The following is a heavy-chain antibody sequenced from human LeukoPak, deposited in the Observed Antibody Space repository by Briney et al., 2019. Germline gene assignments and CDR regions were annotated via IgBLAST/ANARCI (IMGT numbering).Heavy chain of an antibody. CDR3: ARVRYYDSSGYYDFDY. CDR1: GFTVSSNY. J-gene: IGHJ4*02. CDR2: MYSGGST. V-gene: IGHV3-53*01. D-gene: IGHD3-22*01. Sequence: GGSLRLSCAASGFTVSSNYMSWVRQSPGKGLEWGSVMYSGGSTYYADSVKGRFTLSRDKSKNTPYLQINSLRAEDTAVVFCARVRYYDSSGYYDFDYWGQGTLVTVSS.